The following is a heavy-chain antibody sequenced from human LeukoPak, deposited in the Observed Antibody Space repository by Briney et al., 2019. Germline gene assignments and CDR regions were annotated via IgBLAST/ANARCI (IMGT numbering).Heavy chain of an antibody. V-gene: IGHV3-30*04. J-gene: IGHJ4*02. Sequence: GGSLRLSCAASGFTFSSYAMHWVRQAPGKGLEWVAVISYDGSNKYYADSVKGRFTISRDNSKNTLYLQMNSLRAEDTAVYYCARVITGTTWADYWGQGTLVTVSS. D-gene: IGHD1-20*01. CDR1: GFTFSSYA. CDR3: ARVITGTTWADY. CDR2: ISYDGSNK.